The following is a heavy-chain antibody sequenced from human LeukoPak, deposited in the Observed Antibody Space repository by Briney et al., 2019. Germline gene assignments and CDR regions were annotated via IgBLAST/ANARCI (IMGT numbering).Heavy chain of an antibody. CDR1: GYTFTSYY. D-gene: IGHD3-16*02. CDR2: INPNSGGT. V-gene: IGHV1-2*06. CDR3: ARDPTGAIGFDY. Sequence: ASVKVSCKASGYTFTSYYMHWVRQAPGQGLEWMGRINPNSGGTNYAQKFQGRVTMTRDTSISTAYMELSRLRSDDTAVYYCARDPTGAIGFDYWGQGTLVTVSS. J-gene: IGHJ4*02.